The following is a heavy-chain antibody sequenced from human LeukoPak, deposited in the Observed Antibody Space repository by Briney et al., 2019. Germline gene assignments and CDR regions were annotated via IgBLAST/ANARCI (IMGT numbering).Heavy chain of an antibody. V-gene: IGHV1-2*06. Sequence: ASVNVSCKASGYTFTGYYIHWVRQAPGRGLEWMGRINPNSGGTNYAKKFQGRVTMTRDTSISTAYMELSRLTSDDTAVYYCAGRLGYCSSKRCPSPWGQGTMITVSS. CDR2: INPNSGGT. CDR3: AGRLGYCSSKRCPSP. D-gene: IGHD2-2*01. CDR1: GYTFTGYY. J-gene: IGHJ3*01.